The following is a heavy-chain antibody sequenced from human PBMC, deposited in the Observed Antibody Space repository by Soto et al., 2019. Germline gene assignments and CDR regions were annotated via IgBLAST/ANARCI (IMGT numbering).Heavy chain of an antibody. CDR1: GYTFTGYY. V-gene: IGHV1-2*04. D-gene: IGHD3-22*01. Sequence: QVQLVQSGAEVKKPGASVKVSYKASGYTFTGYYMHWVRQAPGQGLEWMGWINPNSGGTNYAQKCQGWVTMPRDTSISTAYMELSRLRSDDTAVYYCARGRRYYDSRVGYFDYWGQGTLVTVSS. CDR2: INPNSGGT. CDR3: ARGRRYYDSRVGYFDY. J-gene: IGHJ4*02.